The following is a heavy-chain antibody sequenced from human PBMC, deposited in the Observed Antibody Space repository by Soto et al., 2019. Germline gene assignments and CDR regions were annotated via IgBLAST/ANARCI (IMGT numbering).Heavy chain of an antibody. D-gene: IGHD6-6*01. CDR3: ARVARSSSSDWFDP. CDR1: GFTFTSSA. CDR2: IVVGSGNT. J-gene: IGHJ5*02. Sequence: SVKVSCKASGFTFTSSAVQWVRQARGQRLEWIGWIVVGSGNTNYAQKFQERVTISVDTSKNQFSLKLSSVTAADTAVYYCARVARSSSSDWFDPWGQGTLVTVSS. V-gene: IGHV1-58*01.